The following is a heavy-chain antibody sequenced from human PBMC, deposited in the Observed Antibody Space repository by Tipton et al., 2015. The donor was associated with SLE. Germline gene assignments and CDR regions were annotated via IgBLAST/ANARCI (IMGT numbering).Heavy chain of an antibody. V-gene: IGHV3-30*18. Sequence: SLRLSCAASGFTFSSYGMHWVRQAPGKGLEWVAVISYDGSNKRYADSVKGRFTISRDNSKNTLYLQMNSLRAEDTAVYYCAKDLGSGLGDFDYWGQGTLVTVSS. J-gene: IGHJ4*02. D-gene: IGHD6-19*01. CDR1: GFTFSSYG. CDR3: AKDLGSGLGDFDY. CDR2: ISYDGSNK.